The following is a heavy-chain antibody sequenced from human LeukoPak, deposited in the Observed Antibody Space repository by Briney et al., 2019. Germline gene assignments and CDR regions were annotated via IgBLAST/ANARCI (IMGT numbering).Heavy chain of an antibody. J-gene: IGHJ3*02. CDR1: GFTFSTFS. CDR3: ARDAFDI. CDR2: ISGSGSDI. Sequence: GGSLRLSCAASGFTFSTFSMNWVRQTPGKGLEWVSAISGSGSDIYYADSVKGRFTISRDNPKRSLYLQMNSLRAEDTAVYYCARDAFDIWGQGTMVTVSS. V-gene: IGHV3-21*01.